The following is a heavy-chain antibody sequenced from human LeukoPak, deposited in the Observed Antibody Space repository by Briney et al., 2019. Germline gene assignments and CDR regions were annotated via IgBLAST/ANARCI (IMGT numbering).Heavy chain of an antibody. V-gene: IGHV3-23*01. J-gene: IGHJ5*01. Sequence: GGSLRLSCATSGFTFDAYAMNWVRQASGKGLEWVSGISVVDGNAYYADSVKGRFTISRDISKYTLYLQLNSLRVEDTAVYYCVKGAGSGLNWFGSWGQGTLVTASS. CDR2: ISVVDGNA. CDR1: GFTFDAYA. D-gene: IGHD6-19*01. CDR3: VKGAGSGLNWFGS.